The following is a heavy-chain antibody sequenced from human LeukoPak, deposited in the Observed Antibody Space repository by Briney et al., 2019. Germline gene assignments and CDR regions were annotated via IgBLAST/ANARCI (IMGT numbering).Heavy chain of an antibody. V-gene: IGHV4-34*01. D-gene: IGHD3-22*01. CDR1: GGSFSGYY. CDR2: INHSGST. Sequence: SETLSLTCAVYGGSFSGYYWSWIRQPPGKGLEWIGEINHSGSTNYNLSLKSRVTISVDTSKNQFSLKLSSVTAADTAVYYCARGRYYDSSGYYYWGQGTLVTVSS. J-gene: IGHJ4*02. CDR3: ARGRYYDSSGYYY.